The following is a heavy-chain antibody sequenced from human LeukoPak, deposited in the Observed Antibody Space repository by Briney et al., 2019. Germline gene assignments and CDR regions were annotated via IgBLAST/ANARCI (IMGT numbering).Heavy chain of an antibody. CDR1: GGSISSYY. Sequence: SETLSLTCTASGGSISSYYWSWIRQPAGKGLEWIGRIYTSGSTNYNPSLKSRVTMSVDTSKNQFSLKLSSVTAADTAVYYCAIQPTGDYVPEHKAAGNATDQRDYWGQGTLVTVSS. J-gene: IGHJ4*02. CDR2: IYTSGST. CDR3: AIQPTGDYVPEHKAAGNATDQRDY. V-gene: IGHV4-4*07. D-gene: IGHD4-17*01.